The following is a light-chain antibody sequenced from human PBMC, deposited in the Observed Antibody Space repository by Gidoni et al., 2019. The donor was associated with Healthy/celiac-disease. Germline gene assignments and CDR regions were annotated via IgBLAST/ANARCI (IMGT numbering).Light chain of an antibody. J-gene: IGKJ2*01. V-gene: IGKV3-20*01. CDR3: KQYGSSPYT. Sequence: EIVFTQSPGTLSLSPGERATLSCRASQSVSSSYLAWYQQKPGQAPRLLIYGASSRATGIPDRFSGSGSGTDFTLTISRLEPEDFAVYYCKQYGSSPYTFGQGTKLEIK. CDR1: QSVSSSY. CDR2: GAS.